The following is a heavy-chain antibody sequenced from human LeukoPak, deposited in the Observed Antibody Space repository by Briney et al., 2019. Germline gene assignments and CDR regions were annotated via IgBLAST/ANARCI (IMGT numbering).Heavy chain of an antibody. Sequence: SETLSLTCTVSGGSISSYYWSWIRPPPGKGLEWIGYIYYSGSTNYNPSLKSRVTISVDTSKNQFSLKLSSVTAADTAVYYCASGYSSAQSPYWGQGTLVTVSS. V-gene: IGHV4-59*08. J-gene: IGHJ4*02. CDR2: IYYSGST. D-gene: IGHD6-19*01. CDR1: GGSISSYY. CDR3: ASGYSSAQSPY.